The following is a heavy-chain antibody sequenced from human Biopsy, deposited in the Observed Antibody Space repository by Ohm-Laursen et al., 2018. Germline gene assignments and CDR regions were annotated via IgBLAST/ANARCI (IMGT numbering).Heavy chain of an antibody. J-gene: IGHJ5*02. CDR3: ARTPRGSFWSGSYKRGLWFDP. CDR2: VYNGGTT. V-gene: IGHV4-59*01. Sequence: VTLSLTCSVSGGSTISYYWTWIRQPPGKGLEWIGHVYNGGTTNYNPSLKSRVTISKDTSKNQFSLQVNSVTAADTAVYYCARTPRGSFWSGSYKRGLWFDPWGQGTLVIVSS. CDR1: GGSTISYY. D-gene: IGHD3-3*01.